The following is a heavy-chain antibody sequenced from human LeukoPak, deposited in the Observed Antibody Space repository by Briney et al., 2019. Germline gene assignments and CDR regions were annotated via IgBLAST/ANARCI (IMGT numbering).Heavy chain of an antibody. J-gene: IGHJ1*01. V-gene: IGHV3-23*01. Sequence: GGSLRLSCAGSGFTFSSHWIGWVRQAPGKGLEWVSAISGSGGSTYYADSVKGRFTISRDNSKNTLYLQMNSLRAEDTAVYYCAKVDDSSGYYYTEYFQHWGQGTLVTVSS. CDR1: GFTFSSHW. CDR2: ISGSGGST. CDR3: AKVDDSSGYYYTEYFQH. D-gene: IGHD3-22*01.